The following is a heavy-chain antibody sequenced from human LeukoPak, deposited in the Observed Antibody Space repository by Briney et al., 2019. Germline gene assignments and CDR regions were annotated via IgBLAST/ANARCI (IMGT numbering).Heavy chain of an antibody. J-gene: IGHJ4*02. V-gene: IGHV3-7*01. CDR1: RFTFSSYW. CDR3: ARDARVVLDY. Sequence: HPGGSLRLSCAASRFTFSSYWMRWVRQAPAKVLEWVANIQQDGSEKYYVDSVKGRFTISRDNAKNSLYLQINSLRAEDTAVYYCARDARVVLDYWGQGTLVTVSS. D-gene: IGHD2-2*01. CDR2: IQQDGSEK.